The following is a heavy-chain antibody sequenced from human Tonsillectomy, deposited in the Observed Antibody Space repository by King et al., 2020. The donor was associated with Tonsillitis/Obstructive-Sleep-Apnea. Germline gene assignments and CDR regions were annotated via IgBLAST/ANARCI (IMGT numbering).Heavy chain of an antibody. CDR1: GFSLSTGGVG. J-gene: IGHJ5*02. CDR2: VYWDDDK. CDR3: AHTEYNHRWGWFDP. Sequence: TLQESGPTLVKPTQTLTLTCTFSGFSLSTGGVGVGWIRQPPGGALEWLALVYWDDDKYYSPSLKSRLTITKDTSKNQVVLTLTNMDPVDTATYYCAHTEYNHRWGWFDPWGQGTLVTVSS. D-gene: IGHD1-14*01. V-gene: IGHV2-5*02.